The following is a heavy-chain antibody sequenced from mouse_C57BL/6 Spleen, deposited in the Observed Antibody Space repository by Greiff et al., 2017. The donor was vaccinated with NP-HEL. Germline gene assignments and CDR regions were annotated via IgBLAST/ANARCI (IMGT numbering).Heavy chain of an antibody. D-gene: IGHD2-12*01. CDR2: ISDGGSYT. CDR3: ARDYDYAY. Sequence: EVRVVESGGGLVKPGGSLKLSCAASGFTFSSYAMSWVRQTPEKRLEWVATISDGGSYTYYPDNVKGRFTISRDNAKNNLYLQMSHLKSEDTAMYYCARDYDYAYWGQGTLVTVSA. CDR1: GFTFSSYA. V-gene: IGHV5-4*01. J-gene: IGHJ3*01.